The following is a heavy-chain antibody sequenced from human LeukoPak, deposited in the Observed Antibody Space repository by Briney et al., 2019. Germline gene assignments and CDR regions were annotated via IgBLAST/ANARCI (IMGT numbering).Heavy chain of an antibody. Sequence: SETLSLTCTVSGGSISSYYWSWIRQPPGKGLEWIGYIYYSGSTNYNPSLKSRVTISVDTSKNQFSLKLSSVTAADTAVYYCAIQWYLGGDYGMDVWGQGTTVTVSS. CDR1: GGSISSYY. V-gene: IGHV4-59*01. CDR2: IYYSGST. J-gene: IGHJ6*02. CDR3: AIQWYLGGDYGMDV. D-gene: IGHD4-23*01.